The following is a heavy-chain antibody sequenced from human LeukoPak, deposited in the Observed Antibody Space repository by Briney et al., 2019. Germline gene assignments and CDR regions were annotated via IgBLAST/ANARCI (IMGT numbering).Heavy chain of an antibody. J-gene: IGHJ5*01. CDR3: ARGAEGHNYGELDS. D-gene: IGHD5-18*01. V-gene: IGHV3-74*01. CDR1: GFTFSTYW. CDR2: IHYDGTYT. Sequence: GGSLRLSCAASGFTFSTYWMHWVRQIPGKGLVWLSRIHYDGTYTTYVDSVRGRFTISRDNTKSPLYLQMNSLRADDTAVYYCARGAEGHNYGELDSWGQGTLVTVSS.